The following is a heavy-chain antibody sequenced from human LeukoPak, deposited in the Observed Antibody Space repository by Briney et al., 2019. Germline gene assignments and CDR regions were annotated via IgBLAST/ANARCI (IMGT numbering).Heavy chain of an antibody. D-gene: IGHD3-10*01. V-gene: IGHV4-39*01. Sequence: SETLSLTCTVSGGSISSIIYYWGWIRPPPGKGLEWLGSIYYSGSTSYNVSLKSRVTISVDTSRNQFPLNLRYVTAADTAVYYCARHSRSVDYGSGSYTWDYWGQGTLVTVSS. CDR2: IYYSGST. CDR3: ARHSRSVDYGSGSYTWDY. J-gene: IGHJ4*02. CDR1: GGSISSIIYY.